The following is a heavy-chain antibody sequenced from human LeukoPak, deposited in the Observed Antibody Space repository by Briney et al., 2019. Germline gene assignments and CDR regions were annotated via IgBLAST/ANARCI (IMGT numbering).Heavy chain of an antibody. J-gene: IGHJ4*02. CDR1: GFIFNSYW. V-gene: IGHV3-74*01. CDR2: VNRDGSYT. CDR3: ARDLKSAFDY. Sequence: PGGSLRLSCAATGFIFNSYWMHWVRHAPGKGLVWVSGVNRDGSYTNYADAVKGRFTISRDNAKNTLYLQMNSLRAEDTAVYYCARDLKSAFDYWGQGTLATVSS.